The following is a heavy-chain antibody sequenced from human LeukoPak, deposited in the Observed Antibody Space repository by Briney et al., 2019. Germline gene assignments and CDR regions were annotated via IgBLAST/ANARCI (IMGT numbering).Heavy chain of an antibody. Sequence: QPGRSLRLSCAASGFTFSSYDMHWVRQATGKGLEWVSAVGTAGDTYYPGSVKGRFTISRENAKNSLYLQMNSLRAGDTAVYYCARGSSGIPLDYWGQGTLVTVSS. CDR1: GFTFSSYD. CDR2: VGTAGDT. D-gene: IGHD1-26*01. CDR3: ARGSSGIPLDY. J-gene: IGHJ4*02. V-gene: IGHV3-13*01.